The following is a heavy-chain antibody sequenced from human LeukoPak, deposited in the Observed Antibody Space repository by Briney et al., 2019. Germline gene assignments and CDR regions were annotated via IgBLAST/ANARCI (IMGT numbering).Heavy chain of an antibody. V-gene: IGHV5-10-1*01. D-gene: IGHD3-22*01. Sequence: GESLKISCKGSGYSFTSYWISWVRQMPGKGLEWMGRIDPSDSYTNYSPSFQGHVTISAAKSISTAYLQWSSLKASDAAMYYCAFGDTSGYYIYWGQGTLVTVSS. CDR2: IDPSDSYT. CDR1: GYSFTSYW. J-gene: IGHJ4*02. CDR3: AFGDTSGYYIY.